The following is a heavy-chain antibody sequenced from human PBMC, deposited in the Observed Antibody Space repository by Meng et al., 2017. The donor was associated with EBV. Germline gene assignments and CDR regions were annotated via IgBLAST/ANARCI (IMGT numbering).Heavy chain of an antibody. Sequence: QVQLQESGPGRVKPSXXXXXXCXVSGGSVNNESYSWGWIRQPPGKGLEYIGYIYYTGSTNYNSSLKSRVTISLDKSKNQFSLKLTSLTAADTAIYYCARGDYTNYPRWFDPWGQGTRVTVSS. V-gene: IGHV4-61*01. J-gene: IGHJ5*02. D-gene: IGHD4-11*01. CDR2: IYYTGST. CDR3: ARGDYTNYPRWFDP. CDR1: GGSVNNESYS.